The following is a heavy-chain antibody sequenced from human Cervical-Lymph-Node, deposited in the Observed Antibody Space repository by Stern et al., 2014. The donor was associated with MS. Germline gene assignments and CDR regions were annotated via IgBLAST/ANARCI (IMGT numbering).Heavy chain of an antibody. J-gene: IGHJ6*02. CDR2: ISSDGSNR. Sequence: QVQLVESGGGVVQPGRSLRLSCIGSGFTFSMYAIHWVRQAPGKGLEWVAVISSDGSNRYYADSVQGRFTISRDNSKNTVFLQMNSLRADDTAMFYCAREQLGLFAYYGLDIWGQGTTVTVSS. D-gene: IGHD6-6*01. CDR1: GFTFSMYA. CDR3: AREQLGLFAYYGLDI. V-gene: IGHV3-30*04.